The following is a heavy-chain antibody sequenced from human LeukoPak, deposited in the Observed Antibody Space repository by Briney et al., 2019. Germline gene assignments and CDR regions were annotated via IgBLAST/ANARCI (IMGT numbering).Heavy chain of an antibody. V-gene: IGHV5-51*01. CDR3: MRHSEVPFDY. CDR1: GYNFTNHW. Sequence: GESLQISCKASGYNFTNHWIGWVRQRPGKDLEWMGSIWPDDSDTRYSPSFQGLVTMSLDTSISTSSLQWRTLNASDTALYFCMRHSEVPFDYWGQGTLVTVSS. J-gene: IGHJ4*02. CDR2: IWPDDSDT.